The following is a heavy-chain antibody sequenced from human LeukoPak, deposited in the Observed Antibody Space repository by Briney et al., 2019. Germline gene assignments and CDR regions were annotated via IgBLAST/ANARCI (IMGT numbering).Heavy chain of an antibody. Sequence: PGGSPRLSCAASGFTFSSYGMHWVRQAPGKGLEWVAFIRYDGSNKYYADSVKGRFTISRDNSKNTLYLQMNSLRAEDTAVYYCAKDELLEVTETPFDAFDIWGQGTMVTVSS. V-gene: IGHV3-30*02. CDR3: AKDELLEVTETPFDAFDI. D-gene: IGHD3-3*01. J-gene: IGHJ3*02. CDR1: GFTFSSYG. CDR2: IRYDGSNK.